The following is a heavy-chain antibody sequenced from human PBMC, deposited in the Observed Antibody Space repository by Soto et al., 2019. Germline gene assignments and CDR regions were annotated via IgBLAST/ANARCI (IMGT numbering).Heavy chain of an antibody. D-gene: IGHD2-15*01. CDR3: AKEGGWEPDGSYHNWFDP. CDR1: GFTFSSYA. J-gene: IGHJ5*02. CDR2: ISGSGGST. V-gene: IGHV3-23*01. Sequence: GGSLRLSCAASGFTFSSYAMSWVRQAPGKGLEWVSAISGSGGSTYYADSVKGRFTISRDNSKNTLYLQMNSLRAEDTAVYYCAKEGGWEPDGSYHNWFDPWGQGTLVTVSS.